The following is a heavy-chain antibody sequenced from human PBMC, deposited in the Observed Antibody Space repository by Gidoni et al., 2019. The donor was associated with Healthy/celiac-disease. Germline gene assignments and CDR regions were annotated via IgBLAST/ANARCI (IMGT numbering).Heavy chain of an antibody. CDR3: AKFRGYCSGGTCFWYDY. Sequence: EVQLLESGGGLVEPGGSLRPSCAASGFPFSPYAMSWVRQAPGKGGEWVSAIFGSGTSTYYADSVKGRFTVSRDNSKNTLYLQMNSLRVEDTALYYCAKFRGYCSGGTCFWYDYWGQGTLVTVSS. V-gene: IGHV3-23*01. J-gene: IGHJ4*02. CDR1: GFPFSPYA. CDR2: IFGSGTST. D-gene: IGHD2-15*01.